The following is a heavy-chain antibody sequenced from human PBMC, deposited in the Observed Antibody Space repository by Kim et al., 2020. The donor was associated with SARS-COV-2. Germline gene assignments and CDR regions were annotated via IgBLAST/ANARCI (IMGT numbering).Heavy chain of an antibody. V-gene: IGHV4-61*02. D-gene: IGHD3-10*01. J-gene: IGHJ5*02. CDR2: IYTSGST. Sequence: SETLSLTCTVSGGSISSGSYYWSWIRQPAGKGLEWIGRIYTSGSTNYNPSLKSRVTISVDTSKNQFSLKLSSVTAADTAVYYCAREGEELLWFGELIPNWPNGWFDPWGQGTLVTVSS. CDR3: AREGEELLWFGELIPNWPNGWFDP. CDR1: GGSISSGSYY.